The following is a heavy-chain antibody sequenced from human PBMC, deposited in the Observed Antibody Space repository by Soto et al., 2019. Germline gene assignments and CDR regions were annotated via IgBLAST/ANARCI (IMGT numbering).Heavy chain of an antibody. CDR1: GFTFSSYG. J-gene: IGHJ1*01. D-gene: IGHD6-13*01. Sequence: GGSLRLSCAASGFTFSSYGMHWVRQAPGKGLEWVTVISYDGSNKYYAASVKGRFTISRDNSKNTLYLQMNSLRAEDTAVYYCAKDPRDGIAAGEYFQKWGKGTLVTVSS. CDR3: AKDPRDGIAAGEYFQK. CDR2: ISYDGSNK. V-gene: IGHV3-30*18.